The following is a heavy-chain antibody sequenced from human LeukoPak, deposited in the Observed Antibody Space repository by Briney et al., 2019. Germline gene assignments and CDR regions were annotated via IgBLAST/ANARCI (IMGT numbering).Heavy chain of an antibody. J-gene: IGHJ6*02. D-gene: IGHD1-26*01. V-gene: IGHV1-69*04. Sequence: SVKVSCKGSGGTFSSYAISWVRQAHGQGLEWMGRIIPRLDTTNYAQKFQGRVTITADKSTDTVYMELRRLRSEDTAVYYCANLVGPLDVWGQGTTVSVSS. CDR3: ANLVGPLDV. CDR1: GGTFSSYA. CDR2: IIPRLDTT.